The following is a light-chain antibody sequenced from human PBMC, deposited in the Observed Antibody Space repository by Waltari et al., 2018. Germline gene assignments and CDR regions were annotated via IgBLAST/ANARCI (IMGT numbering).Light chain of an antibody. J-gene: IGLJ3*02. CDR3: SSYTSSSTWV. CDR1: SSDVGGYNY. V-gene: IGLV2-14*01. CDR2: EVS. Sequence: QSALTQPASVSGSPGQSITISCTGTSSDVGGYNYVSWYQQHPGKAPKLMIYEVSNQPSRVSNRFSGSTSGNTASLTISGLPAEDEADYYCSSYTSSSTWVFGGGTKLTVL.